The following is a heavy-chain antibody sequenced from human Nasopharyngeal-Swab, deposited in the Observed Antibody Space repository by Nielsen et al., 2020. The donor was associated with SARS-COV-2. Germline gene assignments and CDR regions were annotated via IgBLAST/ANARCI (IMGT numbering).Heavy chain of an antibody. D-gene: IGHD3-3*01. CDR3: ARDGLDYDFWSSYFVDV. Sequence: GRSLRLSCAASAFTLTNYNFNWVRQAPGKVLEWVSSISSSSSYIYYADSVKGRFTIPRDHATNSLYLQMNSLRTEDPAVYYCARDGLDYDFWSSYFVDVWGQGTTVTVSS. J-gene: IGHJ6*02. CDR2: ISSSSSYI. V-gene: IGHV3-21*01. CDR1: AFTLTNYN.